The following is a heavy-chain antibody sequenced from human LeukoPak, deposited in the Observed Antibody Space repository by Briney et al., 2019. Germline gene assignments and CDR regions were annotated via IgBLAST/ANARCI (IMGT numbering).Heavy chain of an antibody. V-gene: IGHV1-18*01. D-gene: IGHD5-18*01. Sequence: ASVKVSCKASGYTFTSYGIGWVRQAPGQGLEWMGWISAYNGNTNYAQKLQDRVTMTTDTSTSTAYMELRSLRSDDTAVYYCARVQGRGYSYGYFDYWGQGTLVTVSS. CDR1: GYTFTSYG. J-gene: IGHJ4*02. CDR3: ARVQGRGYSYGYFDY. CDR2: ISAYNGNT.